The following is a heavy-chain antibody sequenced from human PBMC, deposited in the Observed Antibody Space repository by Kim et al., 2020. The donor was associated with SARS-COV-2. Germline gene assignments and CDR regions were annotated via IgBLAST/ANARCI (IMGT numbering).Heavy chain of an antibody. CDR2: IKENGNEE. D-gene: IGHD1-26*01. CDR3: VRGGWELDY. V-gene: IGHV3-7*01. J-gene: IGHJ4*02. CDR1: GFTFTNYW. Sequence: GGSLRLSCAASGFTFTNYWMNWVRQAPGKGLEWVANIKENGNEEYYVDSVKGRFIISRDSAKNSLYLQMNSLRVEDTAVYYCVRGGWELDYWGQGTLVIVSS.